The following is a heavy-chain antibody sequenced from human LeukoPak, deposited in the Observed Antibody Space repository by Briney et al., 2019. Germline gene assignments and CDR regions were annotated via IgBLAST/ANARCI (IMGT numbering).Heavy chain of an antibody. CDR1: GGSISNNW. J-gene: IGHJ6*03. CDR2: IFHRGMP. Sequence: PSETLSLTCAVSGGSISNNWWSWVRQSPGMRLEWIGQIFHRGMPNYNPSLKSRVTMSIDKSNNQLSLKMNSVTAADTAVYYCARVMGASWFFYLDVWGKGTTVTVSS. D-gene: IGHD3-16*02. CDR3: ARVMGASWFFYLDV. V-gene: IGHV4-4*02.